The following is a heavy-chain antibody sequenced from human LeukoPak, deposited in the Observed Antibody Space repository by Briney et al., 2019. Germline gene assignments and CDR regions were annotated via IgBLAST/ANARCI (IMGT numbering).Heavy chain of an antibody. Sequence: GGSLRLSCAASGFTFSGYAMSWVRQAPGKGLEWVSAISGSGGSTYYADSVKGRFTISRDNSKNTLYLQMNSLRAEDTAVYYCAKARSGWYLFYYWGQGTLVTVSS. CDR3: AKARSGWYLFYY. J-gene: IGHJ4*02. D-gene: IGHD6-19*01. V-gene: IGHV3-23*01. CDR1: GFTFSGYA. CDR2: ISGSGGST.